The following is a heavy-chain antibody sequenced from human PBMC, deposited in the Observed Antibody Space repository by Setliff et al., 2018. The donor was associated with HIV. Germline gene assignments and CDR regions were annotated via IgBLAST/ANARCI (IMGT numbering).Heavy chain of an antibody. V-gene: IGHV4-59*01. CDR1: SGSISTYY. Sequence: SETLSLTCTVSSGSISTYYWTWIRQPPGKGLEYIGYIYYTGSTDYNPSLNGRVTISIDMSKSQFSLKLNSVTAADTAVYYCAIAPTHYFGNNKSSWPDAFDIWGLGTMVTVS. D-gene: IGHD3-10*01. J-gene: IGHJ3*02. CDR3: AIAPTHYFGNNKSSWPDAFDI. CDR2: IYYTGST.